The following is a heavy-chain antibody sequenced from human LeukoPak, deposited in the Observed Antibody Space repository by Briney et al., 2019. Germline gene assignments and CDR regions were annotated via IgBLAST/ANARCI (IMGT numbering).Heavy chain of an antibody. CDR1: GGSISSSNW. D-gene: IGHD3-10*01. V-gene: IGHV4-4*02. Sequence: SETLSLTCAVSGGSISSSNWWSWVRQPPGKGLEWIGEIYHSGSTNYSPSLKSRVTISVDKSKNQFSLKLSSVTAADTAVYYCARGYGSGAYYYYGMDVWGKGTTVTVSS. CDR3: ARGYGSGAYYYYGMDV. CDR2: IYHSGST. J-gene: IGHJ6*04.